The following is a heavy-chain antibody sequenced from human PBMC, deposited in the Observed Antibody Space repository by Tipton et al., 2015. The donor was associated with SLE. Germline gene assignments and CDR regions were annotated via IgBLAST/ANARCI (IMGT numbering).Heavy chain of an antibody. D-gene: IGHD3-22*01. CDR3: ARRRITMILARQVYAFDI. J-gene: IGHJ3*02. CDR2: INHSGST. V-gene: IGHV4-34*01. Sequence: TLSLTCAVYGGSFSGYYWSWIRQPPGKGLEWSGEINHSGSTNYNPSLKSRVTISVDTSKNQFSLKLRSVTAADTAVYYCARRRITMILARQVYAFDIWGQGTMVTVSS. CDR1: GGSFSGYY.